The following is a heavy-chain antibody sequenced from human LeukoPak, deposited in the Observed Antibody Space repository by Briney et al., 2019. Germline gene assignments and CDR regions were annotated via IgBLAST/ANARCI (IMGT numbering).Heavy chain of an antibody. CDR3: ASEGGSYYGDDDAFDI. J-gene: IGHJ3*02. CDR1: GYTFTGYY. CDR2: INPNSGGT. D-gene: IGHD1-26*01. V-gene: IGHV1-2*04. Sequence: GASVKVSRKASGYTFTGYYMHWVRQAPGQGLEWMGWINPNSGGTNYAQKFQGWVTMTRDTSISTAYMELSRLRSDDTAVYYCASEGGSYYGDDDAFDIWGQGTMVTVSS.